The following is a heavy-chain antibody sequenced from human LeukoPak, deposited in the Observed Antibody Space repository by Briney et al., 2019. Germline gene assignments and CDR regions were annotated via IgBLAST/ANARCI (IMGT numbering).Heavy chain of an antibody. V-gene: IGHV3-23*01. CDR3: AKHEGWELPVDY. CDR2: ISAGGGNT. Sequence: PGGSLRLSCAASGFTFSNYAMSWVRQAPGKGLEWVSSISAGGGNTYYADSVKGRFAISRDNSKSTLYLQMNSLTAEDTAVYYCAKHEGWELPVDYWGQGTLVTVSS. CDR1: GFTFSNYA. J-gene: IGHJ4*02. D-gene: IGHD1-26*01.